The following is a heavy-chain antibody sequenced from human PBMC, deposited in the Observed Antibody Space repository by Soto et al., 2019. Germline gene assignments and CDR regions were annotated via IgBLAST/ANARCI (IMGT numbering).Heavy chain of an antibody. J-gene: IGHJ4*02. CDR2: ISGSGGST. V-gene: IGHV3-23*01. Sequence: GGSLRLSCAASGFTFSSYAMSWVRQAPGKGLEWVSAISGSGGSTYYADSVEGRFTISRENSKNTLYLQMNSLRAEDTAVYYCAKHCSSTSCYGDYWGQGTLVTVSS. CDR3: AKHCSSTSCYGDY. D-gene: IGHD2-2*01. CDR1: GFTFSSYA.